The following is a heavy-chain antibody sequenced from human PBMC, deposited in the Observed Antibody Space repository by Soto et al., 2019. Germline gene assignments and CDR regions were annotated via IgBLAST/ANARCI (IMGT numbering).Heavy chain of an antibody. D-gene: IGHD6-19*01. CDR2: INSDGSST. V-gene: IGHV3-74*01. J-gene: IGHJ5*02. CDR1: GFTFSSYW. CDR3: VGDSTGWYGWFDP. Sequence: GGSLRLSCAASGFTFSSYWMHWVRQAPGKGLVWVSRINSDGSSTNYADSVKGRFTISRDNAKNTLYLQMNSLRAEDTAVYYCVGDSTGWYGWFDPWGQGTLVTVSS.